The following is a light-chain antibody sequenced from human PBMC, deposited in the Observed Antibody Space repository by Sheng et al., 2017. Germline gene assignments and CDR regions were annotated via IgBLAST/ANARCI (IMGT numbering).Light chain of an antibody. J-gene: IGLJ1*01. Sequence: QSVLTQPPSVSGAPGQRVTISCTGNYSNIGAGYDVHWYQQFPGTAPKLLIYANSNRPSGVPDRFSGSKSGASASLAITGLLAEDEADYYCTSYTSSGGIFGTGTEVTVL. CDR3: TSYTSSGGI. CDR2: ANS. CDR1: YSNIGAGYD. V-gene: IGLV1-40*03.